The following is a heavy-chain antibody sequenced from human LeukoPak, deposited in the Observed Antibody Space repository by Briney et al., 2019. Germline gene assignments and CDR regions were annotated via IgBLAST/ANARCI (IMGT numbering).Heavy chain of an antibody. CDR2: IYSGGST. V-gene: IGHV3-66*04. Sequence: GGSLRLSCAASGFTVSSSYMSWVRQAPGKGLEWVSVIYSGGSTYYADSVKGRFTISRDNSKNTLYLQMNSLRAEDTAVYYCARRADIVVVPDAFDIWGQGTMVTVSS. CDR3: ARRADIVVVPDAFDI. CDR1: GFTVSSSY. D-gene: IGHD2-2*01. J-gene: IGHJ3*02.